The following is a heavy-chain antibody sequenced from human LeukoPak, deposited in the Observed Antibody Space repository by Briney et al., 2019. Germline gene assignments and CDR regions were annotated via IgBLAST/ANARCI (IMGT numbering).Heavy chain of an antibody. CDR1: GFTFSSYA. CDR3: ATGEVVLGEFDY. V-gene: IGHV3-30-3*01. D-gene: IGHD7-27*01. J-gene: IGHJ4*02. CDR2: ISYDGSNK. Sequence: PGGSLRLSCAASGFTFSSYAMHWVRQAPGKGLEWVAVISYDGSNKYYADSVKGRFTISRDNSKNTLYLQMNSLRAEDTAVYYCATGEVVLGEFDYWGQGTLVTVSS.